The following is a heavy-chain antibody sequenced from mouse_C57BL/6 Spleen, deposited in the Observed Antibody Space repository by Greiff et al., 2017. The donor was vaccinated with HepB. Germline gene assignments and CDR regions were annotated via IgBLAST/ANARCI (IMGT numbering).Heavy chain of an antibody. D-gene: IGHD2-5*01. CDR3: ARSGSNYDYFDY. CDR2: IDPSDSYT. CDR1: GYTFTSYW. J-gene: IGHJ2*01. Sequence: QVQLQQSGAELVKPGASVKLSCKASGYTFTSYWMQWVKQRPGQGLEWIGEIDPSDSYTNYNQKFKGKATLTVDTSSSTAYMQLSSLTSEDSAVYYCARSGSNYDYFDYWGQGTTLTVSS. V-gene: IGHV1-50*01.